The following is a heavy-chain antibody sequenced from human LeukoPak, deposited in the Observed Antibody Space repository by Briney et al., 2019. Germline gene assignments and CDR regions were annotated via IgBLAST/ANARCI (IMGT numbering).Heavy chain of an antibody. CDR2: IKQDGSEK. D-gene: IGHD1-26*01. CDR1: GFTFSNYW. Sequence: GGSLRLSCAASGFTFSNYWMTWVRQAPGKGLEWVANIKQDGSEKYYVDSVKGRFTISRDNAKNSLYLQMNSLRAEDTAVYYCARDGHSGRYLDSDYWGQGTLVTVSS. V-gene: IGHV3-7*01. J-gene: IGHJ4*02. CDR3: ARDGHSGRYLDSDY.